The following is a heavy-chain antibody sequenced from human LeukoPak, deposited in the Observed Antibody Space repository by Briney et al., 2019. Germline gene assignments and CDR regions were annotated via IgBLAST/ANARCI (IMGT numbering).Heavy chain of an antibody. Sequence: SETLSLTCTVSGGSISSSSYYWGWIRQPPGKGLEWIGSIYYSGSTNYNPSLKSRVTISVDTSKNQFSLKLSSVTAADTAVYYCARVAYSSSWYGRDYWGQGTLVTVSS. J-gene: IGHJ4*02. CDR1: GGSISSSSYY. CDR3: ARVAYSSSWYGRDY. CDR2: IYYSGST. V-gene: IGHV4-39*07. D-gene: IGHD6-13*01.